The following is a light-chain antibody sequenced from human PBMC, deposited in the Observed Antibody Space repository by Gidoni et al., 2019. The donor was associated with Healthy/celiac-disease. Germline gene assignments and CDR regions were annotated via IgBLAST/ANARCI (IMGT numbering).Light chain of an antibody. CDR1: QRVSSY. CDR3: QQRSNWLFT. J-gene: IGKJ3*01. CDR2: DAS. V-gene: IGKV3-11*01. Sequence: DIVLTQSPATLSSSPGARATLPRSASQRVSSYLAWYQQKPGQAPRLLFSDASNGATGIPTRFSGGGSGTDFTLTISSLEPEDFAVYCCQQRSNWLFTFGPGTKVDIK.